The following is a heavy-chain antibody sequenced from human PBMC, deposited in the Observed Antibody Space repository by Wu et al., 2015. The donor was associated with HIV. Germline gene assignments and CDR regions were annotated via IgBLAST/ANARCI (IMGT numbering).Heavy chain of an antibody. D-gene: IGHD3-22*01. Sequence: QVQLVQSGGEVEKPGASVKVSCKASGYTFTSYGISWVRQSPGQGLEWMGWISGYNGNTDYAQKFQGRVTVTTDTSTNTAYMELRSLRSDDTAVYYCARVYDSSGYLADPDYWGQGTLVTVSS. CDR3: ARVYDSSGYLADPDY. V-gene: IGHV1-18*01. J-gene: IGHJ4*02. CDR1: GYTFTSYG. CDR2: ISGYNGNT.